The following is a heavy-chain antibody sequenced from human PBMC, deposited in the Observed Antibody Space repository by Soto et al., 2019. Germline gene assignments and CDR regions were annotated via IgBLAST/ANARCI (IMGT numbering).Heavy chain of an antibody. CDR2: IYWDDDK. J-gene: IGHJ5*02. D-gene: IGHD3-16*01. CDR1: GFSLSTTGVG. CDR3: AQRLRASCLGRERANDFDP. V-gene: IGHV2-5*02. Sequence: QITLKESGPTLVRPTQTLTLTCTFSGFSLSTTGVGVGWIRQPPGKALEWLALIYWDDDKRYRPSLKIRLTITRDTTTNEVILTMTTLAPVDTATYYCAQRLRASCLGRERANDFDPWGQGTLVTVSS.